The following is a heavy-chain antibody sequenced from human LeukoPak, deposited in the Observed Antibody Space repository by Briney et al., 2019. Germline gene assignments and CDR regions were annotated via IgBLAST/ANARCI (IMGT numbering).Heavy chain of an antibody. CDR3: ARVPIYYDFWSGYYWRWAFDI. V-gene: IGHV4-59*01. CDR1: GGSISSYY. D-gene: IGHD3-3*01. J-gene: IGHJ3*02. Sequence: PSETLSLTCTVSGGSISSYYWSWIRQPPGKGLEWIGYIYYSGSTNYNPSLKSRVTISVDTSKNQFSLKLSSVTAAGTAVYYCARVPIYYDFWSGYYWRWAFDIWGQGTMVTVSS. CDR2: IYYSGST.